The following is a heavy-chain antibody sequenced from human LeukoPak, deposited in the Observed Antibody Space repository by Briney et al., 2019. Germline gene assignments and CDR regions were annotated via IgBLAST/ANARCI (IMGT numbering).Heavy chain of an antibody. V-gene: IGHV3-33*06. CDR2: IWSDGSRK. J-gene: IGHJ4*03. CDR1: GFTFTNFA. CDR3: AKQLGYCSDGSCYFPY. D-gene: IGHD2-15*01. Sequence: PGGSLRLSCAASGFTFTNFAMHWVRQAPGKGLVWVAVIWSDGSRKEYIDSVKDRFTVSRDNSKSTLCLQMNSLRAEDTAVYYCAKQLGYCSDGSCYFPYWGQGTLVTVSS.